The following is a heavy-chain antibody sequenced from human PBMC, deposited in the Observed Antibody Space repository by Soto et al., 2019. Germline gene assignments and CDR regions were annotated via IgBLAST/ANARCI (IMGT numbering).Heavy chain of an antibody. CDR2: ICYSGST. CDR1: GVSISSYY. CDR3: ARGTSSSGWYAENCFDP. V-gene: IGHV4-59*01. Sequence: SETLSLTCTVSGVSISSYYWSWIRPPPGKGLEWIGYICYSGSTNYNPSLKSRVTISVDTSKNQFSLKLSSVTAADTAVYYCARGTSSSGWYAENCFDPWGQGTLVTVSS. D-gene: IGHD6-19*01. J-gene: IGHJ5*02.